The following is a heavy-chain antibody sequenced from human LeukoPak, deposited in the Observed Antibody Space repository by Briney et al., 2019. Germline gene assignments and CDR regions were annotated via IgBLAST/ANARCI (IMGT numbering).Heavy chain of an antibody. CDR2: IKQDGSEK. V-gene: IGHV3-7*01. CDR3: ARVSGSSSGRIPYYYYYYYMDV. CDR1: GFTFSSYW. Sequence: PGGSLRLSCAASGFTFSSYWMSWVRQAPGKGLEWVANIKQDGSEKYYVDSVKGRFTISRDNAKNSLYLQMNSLRAEDTAVYYCARVSGSSSGRIPYYYYYYYMDVWGKGTTVTVSS. D-gene: IGHD6-6*01. J-gene: IGHJ6*03.